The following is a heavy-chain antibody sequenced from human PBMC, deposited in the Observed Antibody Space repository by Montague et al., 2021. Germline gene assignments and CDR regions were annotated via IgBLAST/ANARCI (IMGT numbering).Heavy chain of an antibody. Sequence: SETLSLTCTVSGGSISSTSHYWDWIRQPPGKGLEWIGTFYSGGNTYYNPPLKSRVSISADTSNNQFSLKLHSMTAADTAVYFCARARITGTTTPLDHWGQGTRVIVSS. CDR2: FYSGGNT. CDR1: GGSISSTSHY. J-gene: IGHJ4*02. V-gene: IGHV4-39*01. D-gene: IGHD1/OR15-1a*01. CDR3: ARARITGTTTPLDH.